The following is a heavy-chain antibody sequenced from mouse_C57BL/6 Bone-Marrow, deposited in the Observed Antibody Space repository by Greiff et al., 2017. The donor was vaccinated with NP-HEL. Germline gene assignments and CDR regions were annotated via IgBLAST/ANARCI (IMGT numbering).Heavy chain of an antibody. V-gene: IGHV1-64*01. CDR3: AIEDIGLGLGDGY. Sequence: QVQLQQPGAELVKPGASVKLSCKASGYTFTSYWMHWVKQRPGQGLEWIGMIHPNSGSTNYNEKFKSKATLTVDKSSSTAYMQLSSLTSEDSAVYYCAIEDIGLGLGDGYWGQGTTLTVSS. CDR2: IHPNSGST. CDR1: GYTFTSYW. J-gene: IGHJ2*01. D-gene: IGHD4-1*01.